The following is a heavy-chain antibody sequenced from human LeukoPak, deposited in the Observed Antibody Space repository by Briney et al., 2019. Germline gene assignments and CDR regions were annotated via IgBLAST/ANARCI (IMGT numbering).Heavy chain of an antibody. D-gene: IGHD2-2*01. J-gene: IGHJ4*02. V-gene: IGHV3-43*01. CDR2: ISWDGGST. CDR1: GFKFFTFA. CDR3: AKDIGWSSTSEGFDY. Sequence: PGGSLRLSCEASGFKFFTFAMHWVRQAPGKGLEWVSLISWDGGSTYYADSVKGRFTISRDNSKNSLYLQMNSLRTEDTALYYCAKDIGWSSTSEGFDYWGQGTLVTVSS.